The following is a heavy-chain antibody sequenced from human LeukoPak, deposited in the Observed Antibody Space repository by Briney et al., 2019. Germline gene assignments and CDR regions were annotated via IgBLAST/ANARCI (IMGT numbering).Heavy chain of an antibody. CDR3: ARGFVDTAMVPMDY. CDR2: IYYSGST. J-gene: IGHJ4*02. Sequence: SETLSLTCTVSGGSISSYYWSWIRQPPGKGLEWIGYIYYSGSTNYNPSLKSRVTISVDTSKNQFSLKLSSVTAADMAVYYCARGFVDTAMVPMDYWGQGTLVTVSS. CDR1: GGSISSYY. V-gene: IGHV4-59*01. D-gene: IGHD5-18*01.